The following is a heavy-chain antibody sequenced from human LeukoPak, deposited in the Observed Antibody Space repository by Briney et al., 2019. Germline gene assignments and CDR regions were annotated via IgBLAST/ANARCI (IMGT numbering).Heavy chain of an antibody. CDR1: VYTLTVLC. V-gene: IGHV1-24*01. D-gene: IGHD2-15*01. Sequence: ASVNVSFKFSVYTLTVLCIDWFRQAPGKPPGWVGGFVGEDGETIYAQKFQGRVTMTEHTSTDTAYMELSSLRSEDTAVYYCATGTPTPYCSGGSCYSEFDYWGQGTLVTVSS. CDR3: ATGTPTPYCSGGSCYSEFDY. J-gene: IGHJ4*02. CDR2: FVGEDGET.